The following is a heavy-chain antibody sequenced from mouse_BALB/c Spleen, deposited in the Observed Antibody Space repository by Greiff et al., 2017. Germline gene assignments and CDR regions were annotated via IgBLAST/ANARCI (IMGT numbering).Heavy chain of an antibody. V-gene: IGHV1S81*02. CDR3: ARLDGNYFAY. CDR1: GYTFTSYW. Sequence: QVQLQQPGAELVKPGASVKLSCKASGYTFTSYWMHWVKQRPGQGLEWIGEINPSNGRTNYNEKFKSKATLTVDKSSSTAYMQLSSLTSEDSAVYYCARLDGNYFAYWGQGTLVTVSA. J-gene: IGHJ3*01. D-gene: IGHD2-1*01. CDR2: INPSNGRT.